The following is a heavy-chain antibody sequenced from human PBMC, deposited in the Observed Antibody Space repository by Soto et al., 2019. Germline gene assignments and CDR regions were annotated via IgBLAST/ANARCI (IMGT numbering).Heavy chain of an antibody. V-gene: IGHV4-31*04. CDR1: GDSLSSGGYY. Sequence: QVRLQESGPGLVRPSQTLSLTCTVSGDSLSSGGYYCSWIRQLPGKGLEWIGFIYYSGSTFYNPSLRSRVTMSADASKNQISLKLSSVTAADTAVYYSAKTKTPHVRNGMDVWGQGTTVTVSS. CDR3: AKTKTPHVRNGMDV. CDR2: IYYSGST. D-gene: IGHD2-8*01. J-gene: IGHJ6*02.